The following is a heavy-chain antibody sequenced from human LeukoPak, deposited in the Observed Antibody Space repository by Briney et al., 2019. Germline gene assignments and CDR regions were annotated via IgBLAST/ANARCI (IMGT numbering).Heavy chain of an antibody. V-gene: IGHV4-39*01. Sequence: PSETLSLTCTVSGGSISSSTYYWGWIRQPPGRGLEWIGSIYYSGTTYQNPSLKSRVTISVDTSKNQFSLKLSSVTAADTAVYYCASLNVLRFLEWLRIDYWGQGTLVIVSS. D-gene: IGHD3-3*01. CDR2: IYYSGTT. CDR1: GGSISSSTYY. J-gene: IGHJ4*02. CDR3: ASLNVLRFLEWLRIDY.